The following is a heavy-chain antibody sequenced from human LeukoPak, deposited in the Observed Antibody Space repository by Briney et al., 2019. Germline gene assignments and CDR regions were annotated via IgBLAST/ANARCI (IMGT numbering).Heavy chain of an antibody. CDR2: IYHSGST. Sequence: PSGTLSLTCAVSGGSISSSNWWSWVRQPPGKGLEWIGEIYHSGSTNYNPSLKSRVTISVDKSKNQFSLKLSSVTAADTAVYYCARRPDTMVRGRGRFDYWGQGTLVTVSS. CDR3: ARRPDTMVRGRGRFDY. D-gene: IGHD3-10*01. V-gene: IGHV4-4*02. J-gene: IGHJ4*02. CDR1: GGSISSSNW.